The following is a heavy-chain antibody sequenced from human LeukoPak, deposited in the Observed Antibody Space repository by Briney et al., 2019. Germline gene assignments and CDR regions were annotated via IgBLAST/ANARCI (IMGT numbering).Heavy chain of an antibody. CDR3: ARGSQIFGVDFHY. CDR2: IYTSGST. V-gene: IGHV4-4*07. D-gene: IGHD3-3*01. Sequence: SETLSLTCTVSGGSISSYYWIWIRQPAGKGLEWIGRIYTSGSTNYNPSLKSRVTISGDKSKNQFSLKLNSVTAADTAVYYCARGSQIFGVDFHYWGQGTMVTVSS. CDR1: GGSISSYY. J-gene: IGHJ4*02.